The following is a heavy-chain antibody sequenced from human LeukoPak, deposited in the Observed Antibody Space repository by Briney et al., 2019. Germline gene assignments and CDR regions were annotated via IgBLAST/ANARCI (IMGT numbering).Heavy chain of an antibody. CDR2: IYYSGST. Sequence: SETLSLTCTVSGGSISSYYWSWIRQPPGKGLEWIGYIYYSGSTNYNPSLKSRVTISVDTSKNQFSLKLSSVTAADTAVYYCARGYSYEPTPIDYWGQGTLVTVSS. CDR1: GGSISSYY. J-gene: IGHJ4*02. CDR3: ARGYSYEPTPIDY. D-gene: IGHD5-18*01. V-gene: IGHV4-59*01.